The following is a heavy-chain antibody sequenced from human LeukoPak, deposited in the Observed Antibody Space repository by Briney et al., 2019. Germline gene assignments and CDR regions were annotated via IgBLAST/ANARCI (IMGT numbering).Heavy chain of an antibody. CDR1: GGSISSGGYH. CDR2: IYYSGST. D-gene: IGHD5-12*01. Sequence: SETLSLTCTVSGGSISSGGYHWSWIRQHPGKGLEWIGYIYYSGSTYYNPSLKSRVTISVDTSKNQFSLKLSSVTAADTAVYYCARAHHTDIVATTYFDYWGQGTLVTVSS. V-gene: IGHV4-31*03. CDR3: ARAHHTDIVATTYFDY. J-gene: IGHJ4*02.